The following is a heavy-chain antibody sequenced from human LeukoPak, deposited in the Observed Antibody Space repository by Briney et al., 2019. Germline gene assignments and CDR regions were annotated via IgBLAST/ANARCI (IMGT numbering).Heavy chain of an antibody. Sequence: GGSLRLSCAASGFTFSSYAMSWVRQAPGKGLEWVSAISGSGGSTYYADSVKGRLTISRDNSKNTLYLQMNSLRAEDTAVYYCAKDVKSYYDSSGYYHFDYWGQGTLVTVSS. V-gene: IGHV3-23*01. CDR2: ISGSGGST. CDR3: AKDVKSYYDSSGYYHFDY. J-gene: IGHJ4*02. CDR1: GFTFSSYA. D-gene: IGHD3-22*01.